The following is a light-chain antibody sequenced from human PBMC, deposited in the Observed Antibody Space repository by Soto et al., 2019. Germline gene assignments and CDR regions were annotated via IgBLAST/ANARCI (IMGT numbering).Light chain of an antibody. CDR3: RLYRANHVRL. CDR2: NTD. V-gene: IGLV7-43*01. Sequence: QTVVTQEPSLTVSPGGTVTLTCASSTGEVTSGYFPNWIQQKPGQPPRSLIYNTDNKYSWTPARFSGSLLGGKAALTLSGVQQEDDAAYYCRLYRANHVRLFGGGTKLTVL. J-gene: IGLJ2*01. CDR1: TGEVTSGYF.